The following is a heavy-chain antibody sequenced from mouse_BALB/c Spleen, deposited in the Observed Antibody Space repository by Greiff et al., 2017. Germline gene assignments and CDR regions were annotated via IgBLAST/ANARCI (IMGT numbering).Heavy chain of an antibody. CDR1: GFSLTSYG. Sequence: VQLQQSGPGLVQPSQSLSITCTVSGFSLTSYGVHWVRQSPGKGLEWLGVIWSGGSTDYNAAFISKLSISKDNSKSQVFLKMNSLQTDDAAMYYCARATVVALYAMDYWGQGTSVTVSS. CDR2: IWSGGST. J-gene: IGHJ4*01. CDR3: ARATVVALYAMDY. D-gene: IGHD1-1*01. V-gene: IGHV2-2*01.